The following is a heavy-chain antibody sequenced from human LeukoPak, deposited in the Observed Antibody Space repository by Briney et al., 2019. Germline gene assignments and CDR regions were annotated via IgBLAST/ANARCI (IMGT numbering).Heavy chain of an antibody. V-gene: IGHV4-34*01. Sequence: SETLSLTCAVYGGSFSGYYWSWIRQPPGKGLEWIGEINHSGSTNYNPSLKSRVTISVDTSKNQFSLKLSSVTAADTAVYYGAVRDGYNTKYYFDYWGQGTLVTVSS. CDR3: AVRDGYNTKYYFDY. J-gene: IGHJ4*02. D-gene: IGHD5-24*01. CDR1: GGSFSGYY. CDR2: INHSGST.